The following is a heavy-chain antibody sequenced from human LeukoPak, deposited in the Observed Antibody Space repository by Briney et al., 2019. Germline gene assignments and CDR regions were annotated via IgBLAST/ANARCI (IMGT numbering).Heavy chain of an antibody. CDR2: INHSGST. D-gene: IGHD6-13*01. CDR1: GGSFGGYY. CDR3: ARGMTAAAGGKYYFDY. J-gene: IGHJ4*02. Sequence: SETLSLTCAVYGGSFGGYYWSWIRQPPGRGPEWIGEINHSGSTNYNPSLKSRVTISVDTSKNQFSLKLSSVTAADTAVYYCARGMTAAAGGKYYFDYWGQGTLVTVSS. V-gene: IGHV4-34*01.